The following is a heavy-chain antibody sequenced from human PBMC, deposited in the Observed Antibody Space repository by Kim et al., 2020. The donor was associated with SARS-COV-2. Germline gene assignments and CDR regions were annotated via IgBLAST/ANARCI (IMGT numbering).Heavy chain of an antibody. CDR2: IKQDGSEK. Sequence: GGSLRLSCAASGFTFGGDWMNWVRQAPGKGLEWVATIKQDGSEKYYVDSVKGRFTISRDNAKNSLCLQMNSLRVEDTAVYYCARLRRGDDTDNWGQGTLVTVSS. CDR1: GFTFGGDW. CDR3: ARLRRGDDTDN. J-gene: IGHJ4*02. V-gene: IGHV3-7*03.